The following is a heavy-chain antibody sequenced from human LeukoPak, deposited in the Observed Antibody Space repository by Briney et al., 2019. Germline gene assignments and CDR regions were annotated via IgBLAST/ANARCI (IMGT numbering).Heavy chain of an antibody. CDR1: GFTFSSYG. CDR3: AKDVSRSGYDSVFDY. CDR2: ISYDGSNK. Sequence: GGSLRLSCAASGFTFSSYGMHWVRQAPGKGLEWVAVISYDGSNKYYADSVKGRFTISRDNSKNTLYLQMNSLRAEDTAVYYCAKDVSRSGYDSVFDYWGQGTLVTVPS. J-gene: IGHJ4*02. D-gene: IGHD5-12*01. V-gene: IGHV3-30*18.